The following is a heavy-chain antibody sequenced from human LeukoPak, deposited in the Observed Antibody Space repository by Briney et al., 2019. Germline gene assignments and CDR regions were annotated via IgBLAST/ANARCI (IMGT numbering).Heavy chain of an antibody. CDR1: GFTFSNKW. CDR3: VRGGGYYRDY. Sequence: GGSLRLSCAASGFTFSNKWMHWVRQAPGKGLVWVSLINTDGSTTSYADSVKGRFTISRDNAKNTLYLQMNSLRAEDTAVYYCVRGGGYYRDYWGQGTLVTVSS. CDR2: INTDGSTT. J-gene: IGHJ4*02. V-gene: IGHV3-74*01. D-gene: IGHD3-3*01.